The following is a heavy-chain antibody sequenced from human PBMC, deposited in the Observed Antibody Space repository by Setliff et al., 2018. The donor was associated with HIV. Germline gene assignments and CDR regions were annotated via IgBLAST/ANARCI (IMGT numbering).Heavy chain of an antibody. V-gene: IGHV5-51*01. J-gene: IGHJ4*02. CDR1: GYNFASHW. Sequence: PGESLKIYCRGSGYNFASHWIAWVRQMPGKGLEWMGIVYPDDSDSRYSPSFQGQVTISADKSVSTAYLQWSSLKASDTAMYYCARQAVDCSGGTCYSTSAFDYWGQGTLVTVSS. CDR2: VYPDDSDS. CDR3: ARQAVDCSGGTCYSTSAFDY. D-gene: IGHD2-15*01.